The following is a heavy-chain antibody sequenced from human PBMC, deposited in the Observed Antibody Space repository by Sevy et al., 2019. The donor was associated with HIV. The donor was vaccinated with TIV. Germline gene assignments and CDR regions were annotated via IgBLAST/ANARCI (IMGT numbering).Heavy chain of an antibody. CDR1: GHTVTGYF. CDR2: ISPNSGGT. D-gene: IGHD6-19*01. Sequence: ASVKVSCKTSGHTVTGYFIHWVRQAPGQGLEWMGRISPNSGGTKYAQNFQGRVTMTRDTSISTAYMELSRLRSDDTAFYYCARDWAGTERAYFDLWGRGTLVTVS. J-gene: IGHJ2*01. CDR3: ARDWAGTERAYFDL. V-gene: IGHV1-2*06.